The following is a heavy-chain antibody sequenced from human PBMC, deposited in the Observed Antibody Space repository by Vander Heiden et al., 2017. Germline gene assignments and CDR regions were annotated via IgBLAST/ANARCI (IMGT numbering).Heavy chain of an antibody. D-gene: IGHD3-3*01. V-gene: IGHV3-23*01. J-gene: IGHJ6*02. CDR2: ISGSGGST. CDR3: ARNLDFWSGLDV. Sequence: VQLLESGGGLVQRGGCLRVACAASGFTFSSYAMSWVRQAPGKGLEWVSAISGSGGSTYYADSVKGRFTISRDNSKNTLYLQMNSLRAEDTAVYYCARNLDFWSGLDVWGQGTTVTVSS. CDR1: GFTFSSYA.